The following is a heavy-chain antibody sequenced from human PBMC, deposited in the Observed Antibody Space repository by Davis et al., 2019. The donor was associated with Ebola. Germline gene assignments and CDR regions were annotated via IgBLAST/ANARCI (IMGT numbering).Heavy chain of an antibody. CDR2: INPNSGGT. CDR1: GYTFTDYY. J-gene: IGHJ1*01. Sequence: ASVKVSCKTSGYTFTDYYMHWVRQAPGQGLEWMGRINPNSGGTYYAQKFHGRVTMTRDTSISTAYMELRSLRSDDTAVYYCARAPGLGCSSTSCYLDFQHWGQGTLVTVSS. D-gene: IGHD2-2*01. CDR3: ARAPGLGCSSTSCYLDFQH. V-gene: IGHV1-2*06.